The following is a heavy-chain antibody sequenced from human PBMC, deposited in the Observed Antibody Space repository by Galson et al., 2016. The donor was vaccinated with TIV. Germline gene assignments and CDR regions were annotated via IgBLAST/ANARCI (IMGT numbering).Heavy chain of an antibody. J-gene: IGHJ4*02. CDR2: ISAFNGKT. CDR3: ARISYDVWSGYRAPYDF. V-gene: IGHV1-18*01. Sequence: SVKVSCKASGYTFTNYGITWVRQAPGQGPECMGWISAFNGKTEYVEKFQGRVTMTTDTATTTAYMGMTGLRSDDTAVYYCARISYDVWSGYRAPYDFWGQGTLVTVSS. D-gene: IGHD3-3*01. CDR1: GYTFTNYG.